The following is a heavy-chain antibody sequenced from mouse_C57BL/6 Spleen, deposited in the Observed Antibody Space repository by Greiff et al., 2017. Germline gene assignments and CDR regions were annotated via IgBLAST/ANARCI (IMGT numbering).Heavy chain of an antibody. V-gene: IGHV14-2*01. Sequence: VQLKESGAELVKPGASVKLSCTASGFNIKDYYMHWVKQRTEQGLEWIGRIDPEDGETKYAPKFQGKATITADTSSNTAYLQLSSLTSEDTAVYYCARSKPDSNYHFAYWGQGTLVTVSA. CDR2: IDPEDGET. CDR1: GFNIKDYY. J-gene: IGHJ3*01. D-gene: IGHD2-5*01. CDR3: ARSKPDSNYHFAY.